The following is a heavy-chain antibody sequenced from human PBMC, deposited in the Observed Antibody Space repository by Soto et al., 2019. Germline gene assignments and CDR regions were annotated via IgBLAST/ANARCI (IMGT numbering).Heavy chain of an antibody. D-gene: IGHD2-15*01. Sequence: QVHLQESGPRLVKPSETLSLTCDVSGDSISSYNWWTWVRQTPGKGLEWMGEVYHSGNTNYNPSLQSRVTISVDTSRNQFSLRLTSVTAADTAVYYCARREGDCRGGSCPYYHDWGQGTLVTASS. CDR2: VYHSGNT. CDR1: GDSISSYNW. J-gene: IGHJ4*02. V-gene: IGHV4-4*02. CDR3: ARREGDCRGGSCPYYHD.